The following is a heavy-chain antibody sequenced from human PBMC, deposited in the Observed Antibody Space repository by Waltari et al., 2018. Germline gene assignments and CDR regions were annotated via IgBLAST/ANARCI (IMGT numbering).Heavy chain of an antibody. Sequence: EVQLVESGGGLVEPGGSLRLSCAGSGVIFGTAWMHWARQAPGKGLGWVGRIKSRITGGTTEYGAPVKGRFTISRDDSKDTVYLQMNSLKTEDTGVYYCGDFTAFDYWGQGSLVIVSS. CDR3: GDFTAFDY. D-gene: IGHD2-8*02. CDR1: GVIFGTAW. CDR2: IKSRITGGTT. V-gene: IGHV3-15*01. J-gene: IGHJ4*02.